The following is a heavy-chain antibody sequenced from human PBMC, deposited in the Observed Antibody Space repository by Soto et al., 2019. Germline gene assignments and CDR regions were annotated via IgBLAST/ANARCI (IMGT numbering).Heavy chain of an antibody. V-gene: IGHV1-69*13. D-gene: IGHD3-10*01. CDR1: GGTFSSYG. CDR2: IIPMSGTA. J-gene: IGHJ3*02. Sequence: ASVKVSCKASGGTFSSYGIHWVRQAPGQGLEWMGGIIPMSGTANYAQKFQGRVAISVDESTRAAYMELRSLKSEDTAMYYCARENYYGSGSYYRDAFDIWGQGTMVT. CDR3: ARENYYGSGSYYRDAFDI.